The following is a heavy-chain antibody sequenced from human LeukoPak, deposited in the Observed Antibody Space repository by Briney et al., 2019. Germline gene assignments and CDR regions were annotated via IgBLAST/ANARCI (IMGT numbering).Heavy chain of an antibody. CDR3: ARGGLWFGSAYNWFDP. V-gene: IGHV4-39*01. CDR1: GGSISSSSYY. Sequence: KPSETLSLTCTVSGGSISSSSYYWGWIRQPPGKGLEWIGSISYSGSTYYNPSLKSRVTISVDTSKNQFSLKLSSVTAADTAVYYCARGGLWFGSAYNWFDPWGQGTLVTVSS. D-gene: IGHD3-10*01. J-gene: IGHJ5*02. CDR2: ISYSGST.